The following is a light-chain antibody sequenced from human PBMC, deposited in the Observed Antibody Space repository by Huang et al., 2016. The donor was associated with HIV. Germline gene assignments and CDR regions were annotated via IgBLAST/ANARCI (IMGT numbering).Light chain of an antibody. CDR3: QQYGSSPYT. Sequence: EIVLTQFPGTLSLSPGERATVACGASQSVSSSYLAWYQQKPGQAPTRLIYGASNRATDNPDRFSGSGSGTDFTLTISRLEPEDFAVYYCQQYGSSPYTFGQRTKLEIK. CDR2: GAS. CDR1: QSVSSSY. V-gene: IGKV3-20*01. J-gene: IGKJ2*01.